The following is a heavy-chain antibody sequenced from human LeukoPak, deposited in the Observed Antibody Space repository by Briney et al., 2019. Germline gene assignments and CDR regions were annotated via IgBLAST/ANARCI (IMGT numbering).Heavy chain of an antibody. CDR1: GGSVSSGDYN. Sequence: SQTLSLTCTVSGGSVSSGDYNWSWIRQPPGKGLEWIGYIYYSGSTYYNSSLRSRVTMSIDTSKDQFSLKLSSVTAADTAVYYCARGLRMPGGLSWGQGTLVTVSS. V-gene: IGHV4-30-4*08. J-gene: IGHJ5*02. CDR2: IYYSGST. D-gene: IGHD1-26*01. CDR3: ARGLRMPGGLS.